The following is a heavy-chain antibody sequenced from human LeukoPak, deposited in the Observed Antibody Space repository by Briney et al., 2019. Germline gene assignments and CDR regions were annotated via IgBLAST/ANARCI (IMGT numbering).Heavy chain of an antibody. V-gene: IGHV4-4*02. CDR1: GGSISSSNW. CDR2: IYHSGST. D-gene: IGHD5-24*01. Sequence: SGTLSLTCAVSGGSISSSNWWSWVRQPPGKGLEWIGEIYHSGSTNYNPSLKSRVTISVDKSKNQFSLKLSSVTAADTAVYYCARALRDGYRHDTFDYWGQGTLVTVSS. CDR3: ARALRDGYRHDTFDY. J-gene: IGHJ4*02.